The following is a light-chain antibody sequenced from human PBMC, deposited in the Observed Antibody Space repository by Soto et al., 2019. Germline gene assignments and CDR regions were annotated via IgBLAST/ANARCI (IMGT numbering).Light chain of an antibody. CDR1: QSVSSN. CDR3: QQYGSSPPRGT. Sequence: EIVMTQSPATLSVSPGERASLSCRASQSVSSNLAWYQQKPGQTPRLLIYDASSRATGIPDRFSGSGSGTDFTLTISRLEPEDFAVYYCQQYGSSPPRGTFGQGTKVEIK. J-gene: IGKJ1*01. CDR2: DAS. V-gene: IGKV3-20*01.